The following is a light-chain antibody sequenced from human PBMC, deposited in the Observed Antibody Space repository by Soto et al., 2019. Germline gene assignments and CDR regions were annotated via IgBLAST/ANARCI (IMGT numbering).Light chain of an antibody. J-gene: IGKJ1*01. CDR1: QSVSSSY. CDR3: QQYGSSPKT. V-gene: IGKV3-20*01. Sequence: EIGLTQSPGTLSLSPRERATLSCRASQSVSSSYLAWYQQKPGQAPRLLIYGASSRATGIPDRFSGSGSGTDFTLTISRLEPEDFGVYYCQQYGSSPKTFCQGTKVDI. CDR2: GAS.